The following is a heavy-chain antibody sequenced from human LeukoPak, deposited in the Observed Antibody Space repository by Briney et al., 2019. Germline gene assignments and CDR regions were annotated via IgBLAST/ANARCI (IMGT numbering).Heavy chain of an antibody. Sequence: SETLSLTCTVSGGSVSSDDYYWIWIRQPPGEGLEWIGYIYYTGSTNYNPSLKSRVTISLVTSKNQFSLKLYPVTAADTAVYYCARNRGYYDGNQNWYFDLWGRGSLVTVSS. J-gene: IGHJ2*01. CDR3: ARNRGYYDGNQNWYFDL. D-gene: IGHD3-22*01. CDR2: IYYTGST. CDR1: GGSVSSDDYY. V-gene: IGHV4-61*08.